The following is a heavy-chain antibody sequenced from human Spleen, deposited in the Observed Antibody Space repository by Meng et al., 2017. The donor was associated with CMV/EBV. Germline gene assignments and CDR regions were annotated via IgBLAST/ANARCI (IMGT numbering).Heavy chain of an antibody. Sequence: FGGYAMHWVRQAPGKGLEWVAVISFAGSNTYYADSVRGRFTISRDNSMHTLYLQMSNLRTEDTAVYYCARGDTLFGVIIHHSTEFDYWGQGTLVTVSS. CDR3: ARGDTLFGVIIHHSTEFDY. V-gene: IGHV3-30*04. CDR1: FGGYA. J-gene: IGHJ4*02. CDR2: ISFAGSNT. D-gene: IGHD3-3*01.